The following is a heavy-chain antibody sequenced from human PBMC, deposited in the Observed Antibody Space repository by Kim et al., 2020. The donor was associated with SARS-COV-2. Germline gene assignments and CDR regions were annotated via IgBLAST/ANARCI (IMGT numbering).Heavy chain of an antibody. J-gene: IGHJ3*02. Sequence: SETLSLTCTVSGASISSSSYYWGWIRQPPRKGLEWIGSIYYSGSTYYNPSLKSRVTISVDTSKNQFSLKLSSVTAADTAVYYCARHLVDGSGSYINTFDIWGQGTMVTVSS. D-gene: IGHD3-10*01. V-gene: IGHV4-39*01. CDR2: IYYSGST. CDR3: ARHLVDGSGSYINTFDI. CDR1: GASISSSSYY.